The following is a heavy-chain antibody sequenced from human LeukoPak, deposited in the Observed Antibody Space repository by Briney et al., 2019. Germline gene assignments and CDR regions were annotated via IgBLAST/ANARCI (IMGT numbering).Heavy chain of an antibody. Sequence: GSLRLSCAASGFTFSSYWMSRIRQPPGKGLEWIGEINHSGSTNYNPSLKSRVTISVDTSKNQFSLKLSSVTAADTAVYYCARARGYSYGSYMDVWGKGTTVTVSS. CDR3: ARARGYSYGSYMDV. D-gene: IGHD5-18*01. CDR1: GFTFSSYW. V-gene: IGHV4-34*01. J-gene: IGHJ6*03. CDR2: INHSGST.